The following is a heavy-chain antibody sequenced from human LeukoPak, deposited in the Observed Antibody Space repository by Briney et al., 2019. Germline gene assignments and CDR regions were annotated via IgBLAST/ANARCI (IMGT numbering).Heavy chain of an antibody. CDR2: IHYRGNT. J-gene: IGHJ4*02. CDR3: ARGSHPVTGTLGGYFDP. CDR1: GGSISSSSYY. Sequence: PSETLSLTCTVSGGSISSSSYYWGWIRQPPGKGLEWIGTIHYRGNTYYNPSLKSRVTISLDASNKQFSLRLSSVTAADTAVYYCARGSHPVTGTLGGYFDPWGQGTLVTVSS. V-gene: IGHV4-39*02. D-gene: IGHD6-19*01.